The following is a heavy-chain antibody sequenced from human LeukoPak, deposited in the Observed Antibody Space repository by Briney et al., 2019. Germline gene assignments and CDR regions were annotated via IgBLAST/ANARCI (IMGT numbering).Heavy chain of an antibody. V-gene: IGHV4-39*01. J-gene: IGHJ4*02. D-gene: IGHD2-15*01. CDR3: ARLCSGGSCETVDY. CDR1: GGSISSSSYY. CDR2: IYYSGST. Sequence: SETLSLTCTVSGGSISSSSYYWGWIRKPPGNGLEWIGSIYYSGSTYYNPSLKSRVTISVDTSKNQFSLKLSSVTAADTAVYYCARLCSGGSCETVDYWGQGTLVTVSS.